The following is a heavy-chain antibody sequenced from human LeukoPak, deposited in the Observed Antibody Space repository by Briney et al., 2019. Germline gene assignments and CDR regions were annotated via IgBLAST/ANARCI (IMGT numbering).Heavy chain of an antibody. CDR2: ISYSGST. D-gene: IGHD7-27*01. V-gene: IGHV4-59*11. Sequence: RLSETPSLTCTVSGVSIVRHYWIWIRQPPGKGLEWIGHISYSGSTNYNPSLKSRVTISVDTSKNQVSLRLSSVTAADTAVYYCARDGEGDEGWDYWGQGTLVTVSS. CDR3: ARDGEGDEGWDY. CDR1: GVSIVRHY. J-gene: IGHJ4*02.